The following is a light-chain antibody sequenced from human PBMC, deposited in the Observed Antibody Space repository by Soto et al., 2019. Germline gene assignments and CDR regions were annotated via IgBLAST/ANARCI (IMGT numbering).Light chain of an antibody. J-gene: IGKJ1*01. Sequence: DIQMTQPPSTLSASIGDRVTITCRASQTINNWLAWYQQKPGKAPNLLIYHASNLETGVPSRFSGSALGTESTLTISSLQPDDFATYYCQHDNSYPWTFGQGTKV. CDR2: HAS. V-gene: IGKV1-5*01. CDR3: QHDNSYPWT. CDR1: QTINNW.